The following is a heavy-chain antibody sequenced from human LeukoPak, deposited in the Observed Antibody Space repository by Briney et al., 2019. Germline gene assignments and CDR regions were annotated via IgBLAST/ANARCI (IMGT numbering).Heavy chain of an antibody. CDR3: ARSSGWNYFIYSDAFDI. CDR1: GGSISSSSYY. V-gene: IGHV4-39*01. J-gene: IGHJ3*02. D-gene: IGHD1-7*01. Sequence: SETLSLTCTVSGGSISSSSYYWGWIRQPPGKGLEWIGSIYYSGSTYYNPSLKSRVTISVDTSKNQFSLKLSSVTAADTAVYYCARSSGWNYFIYSDAFDIWGQGTMVTVSS. CDR2: IYYSGST.